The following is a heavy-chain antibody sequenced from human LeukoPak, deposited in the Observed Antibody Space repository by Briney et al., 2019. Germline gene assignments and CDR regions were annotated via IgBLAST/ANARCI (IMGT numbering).Heavy chain of an antibody. CDR1: GGSISSSSYY. V-gene: IGHV4-39*01. J-gene: IGHJ1*01. CDR3: AGLKQQLVRQYFQH. CDR2: IYYSGST. D-gene: IGHD6-13*01. Sequence: SETLSLTCTVSGGSISSSSYYWGWIRQPPGKGLEWIGSIYYSGSTYYNPSLKSRVTISVDTSKNQFSLKLSSVTAADTAVYYCAGLKQQLVRQYFQHWGQGTLVTVSS.